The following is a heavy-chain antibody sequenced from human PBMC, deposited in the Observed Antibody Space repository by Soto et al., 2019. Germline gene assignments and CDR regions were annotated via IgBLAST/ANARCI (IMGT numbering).Heavy chain of an antibody. Sequence: ASVKVSCKASGYTFTSYDINWVRQATGQGLEWMGWMNPNSGNTGYAQKFQGRVTMTRNTSISTAYMELSSLRSEDTAVYYCARSHYGLLTGSAINGDYWGQGTLVTVSS. CDR1: GYTFTSYD. CDR3: ARSHYGLLTGSAINGDY. J-gene: IGHJ4*02. CDR2: MNPNSGNT. D-gene: IGHD3-9*01. V-gene: IGHV1-8*01.